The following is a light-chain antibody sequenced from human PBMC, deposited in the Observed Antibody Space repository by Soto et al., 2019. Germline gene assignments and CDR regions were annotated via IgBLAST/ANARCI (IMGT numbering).Light chain of an antibody. CDR2: AAS. J-gene: IGKJ1*01. Sequence: DIQMTQSPSSLSASVGDRVTITCRASQSISSYLNWYQQKPGKVPKLLIYAASSLQGGVPSRFSGSGSGTDFTLTISSLQPEDFGTYYCQQSFSTPRTFGQGTKVDIK. CDR3: QQSFSTPRT. V-gene: IGKV1-39*01. CDR1: QSISSY.